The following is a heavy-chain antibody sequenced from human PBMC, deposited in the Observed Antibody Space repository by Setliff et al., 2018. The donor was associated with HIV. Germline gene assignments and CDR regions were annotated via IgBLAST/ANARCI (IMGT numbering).Heavy chain of an antibody. D-gene: IGHD2-21*01. CDR3: ARDRNCGNGCYSSADH. CDR1: EFIFSRYA. J-gene: IGHJ4*02. V-gene: IGHV3-30*07. Sequence: HPGGSLRLSCAASEFIFSRYAIYWVRQAPGKGLEWVAVMSGDANSQYYADSVRGRFTISRDNSKNTLYLQMNSPRAEDTAVYFCARDRNCGNGCYSSADHWGLGTLVTVSS. CDR2: MSGDANSQ.